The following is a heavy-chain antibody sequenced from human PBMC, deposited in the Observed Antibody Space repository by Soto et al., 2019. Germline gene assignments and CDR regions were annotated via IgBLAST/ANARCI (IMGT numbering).Heavy chain of an antibody. CDR1: GFTFSSYW. J-gene: IGHJ6*02. V-gene: IGHV3-74*01. Sequence: PGGSLRLSCAASGFTFSSYWMHWVRQAPGKGLVWVSRINSDGSSTSYADSVKGRFTISRDNAKNTLYLQMNSLRAEDTAVYYCARVYSNFYGMDVWGQWTTVTSP. CDR3: ARVYSNFYGMDV. CDR2: INSDGSST. D-gene: IGHD4-4*01.